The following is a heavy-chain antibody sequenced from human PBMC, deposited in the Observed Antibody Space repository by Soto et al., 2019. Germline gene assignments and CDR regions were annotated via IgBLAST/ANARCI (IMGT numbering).Heavy chain of an antibody. Sequence: EVQLVESGGGFVEPGGSLRLSCEASGFANFSKAWMYWVRQAPGKGLEWVGHIKSRSGGGTTGYAAPVQGRFSISRDDSANTLFLQMNRLKVEDTAFYYCTTGGYWGQGTLATVSS. CDR1: GFANFSKAW. CDR2: IKSRSGGGTT. V-gene: IGHV3-15*07. CDR3: TTGGY. J-gene: IGHJ4*02.